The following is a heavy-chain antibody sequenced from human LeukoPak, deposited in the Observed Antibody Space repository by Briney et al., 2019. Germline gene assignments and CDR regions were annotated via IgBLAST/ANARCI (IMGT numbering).Heavy chain of an antibody. CDR2: INHSGST. Sequence: SETLSLTCGVYGGSFSGYHWSWIRLRPGKGLEWIGDINHSGSTHYNPSLKSRVTISVDTSNNQFSLKLHSVTAADTAVYYCARHFGMYSNYDYFDYWGQGTLVTVSS. CDR1: GGSFSGYH. J-gene: IGHJ4*02. V-gene: IGHV4-34*01. D-gene: IGHD4-11*01. CDR3: ARHFGMYSNYDYFDY.